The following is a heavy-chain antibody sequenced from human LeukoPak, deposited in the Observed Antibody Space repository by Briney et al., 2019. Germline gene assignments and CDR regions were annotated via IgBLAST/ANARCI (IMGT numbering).Heavy chain of an antibody. V-gene: IGHV3-23*01. J-gene: IGHJ4*02. D-gene: IGHD6-13*01. CDR1: GFTFRTYA. CDR2: ISGSGDST. Sequence: GGSLRLSCAASGFTFRTYAMSWVRQAPGKGLEWVSGISGSGDSTYYADSVKGRFTISRDNSKNTLYLQMNSLRPEDTAVYYCTRGPGSTWYSDYWGQGTLVTVSS. CDR3: TRGPGSTWYSDY.